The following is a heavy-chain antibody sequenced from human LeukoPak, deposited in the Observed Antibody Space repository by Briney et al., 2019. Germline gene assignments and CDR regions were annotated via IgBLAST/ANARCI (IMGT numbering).Heavy chain of an antibody. CDR1: GYTFTGYY. Sequence: ASVKVSCKASGYTFTGYYIHWVRQAPGQGLEWMRWISPDSGGTNYAQKFQGRVTMTRDTSIRTAYMELSRLRSDDTAVYYCARALRTVLRIAVAGTMVFDYWGQGTLVTVSS. V-gene: IGHV1-2*02. D-gene: IGHD6-19*01. CDR3: ARALRTVLRIAVAGTMVFDY. J-gene: IGHJ4*02. CDR2: ISPDSGGT.